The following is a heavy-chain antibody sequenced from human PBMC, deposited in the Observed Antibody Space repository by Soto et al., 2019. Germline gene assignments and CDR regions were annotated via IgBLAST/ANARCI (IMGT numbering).Heavy chain of an antibody. CDR1: GGSISSGGSY. J-gene: IGHJ2*01. V-gene: IGHV4-30-2*01. D-gene: IGHD1-7*01. CDR3: ARAENWNYDAYCYFDL. CDR2: IYHSGST. Sequence: SETLSLTCTVSGGSISSGGSYWGWIRQPPGKGLEWIGYIYHSGSTYYNPSLKSRVTISVDRSKNQFSLKLSSVTAADTAVYYCARAENWNYDAYCYFDLWGRGTLVTVSS.